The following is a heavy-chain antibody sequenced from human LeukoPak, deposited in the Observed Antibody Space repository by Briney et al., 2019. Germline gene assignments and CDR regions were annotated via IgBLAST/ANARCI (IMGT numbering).Heavy chain of an antibody. J-gene: IGHJ5*02. Sequence: GGSLRLSCAASGFTFSSYAMSWGRQAPGKGLEWVSAISGSGGSTYHADSVKGRFTISRDNSKNTLYLQMNSLRAEDTAVYYCAKAFGYCSSTSCYFGRFDPWGQGTLVTVSS. CDR1: GFTFSSYA. CDR2: ISGSGGST. D-gene: IGHD2-2*03. V-gene: IGHV3-23*01. CDR3: AKAFGYCSSTSCYFGRFDP.